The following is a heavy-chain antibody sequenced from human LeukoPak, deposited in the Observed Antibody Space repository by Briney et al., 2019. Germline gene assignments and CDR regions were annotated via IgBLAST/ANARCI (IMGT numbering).Heavy chain of an antibody. D-gene: IGHD2-21*01. Sequence: SETLSLTCTVCGPSSSSYYWIWIRQPAPRGPEWIGRMYTSGSTTYNPSLMSRVTMSVDTYNNQFFLKLTSVPAADKAVYYCSRGDVVLNTWGQGTLVTVSS. CDR1: GPSSSSYY. V-gene: IGHV4-4*07. CDR2: MYTSGST. CDR3: SRGDVVLNT. J-gene: IGHJ5*02.